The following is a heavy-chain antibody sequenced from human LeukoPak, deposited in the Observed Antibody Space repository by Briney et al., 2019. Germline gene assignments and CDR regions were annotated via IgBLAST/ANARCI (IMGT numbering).Heavy chain of an antibody. CDR2: IWYDGSNK. D-gene: IGHD6-6*01. CDR3: ARDFSPYSSSFDY. V-gene: IGHV3-33*01. Sequence: GGSLRLSCAASGFTFSSYGMHWVRQAPGKGLEWVAVIWYDGSNKYYADSVKGRFTISRDNSKNTLYLQMNSLRAEDTAVYYCARDFSPYSSSFDYWGQGTLVTVSS. J-gene: IGHJ4*02. CDR1: GFTFSSYG.